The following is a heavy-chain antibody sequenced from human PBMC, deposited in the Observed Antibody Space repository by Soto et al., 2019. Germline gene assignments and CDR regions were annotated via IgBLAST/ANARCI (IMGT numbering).Heavy chain of an antibody. CDR2: IKSKTDGETT. Sequence: EVHLVESGGGSVKPGGALRLSCAASGFTFSNAWRTWVRQVPGKGLEWVGRIKSKTDGETTDYAAPVKGRFTISRDDSKNTLYLQMNSLKIEDTAVYSCTTIPGSWVFGYWGQGTLVTVSS. CDR3: TTIPGSWVFGY. V-gene: IGHV3-15*01. CDR1: GFTFSNAW. J-gene: IGHJ4*02. D-gene: IGHD6-13*01.